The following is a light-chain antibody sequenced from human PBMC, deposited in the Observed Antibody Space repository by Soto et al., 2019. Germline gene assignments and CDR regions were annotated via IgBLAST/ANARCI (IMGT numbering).Light chain of an antibody. Sequence: QSVLTQPPSVSAAPGQKVTISCSGSRFNIGDNYVSWYQQLPGTAPKLLIYDNNKRPSGIPDRFSGSKSGTSATLGITGLQTGDEADYYCGTWDSSLSTGVFGGGTKLT. CDR3: GTWDSSLSTGV. J-gene: IGLJ2*01. CDR2: DNN. CDR1: RFNIGDNY. V-gene: IGLV1-51*01.